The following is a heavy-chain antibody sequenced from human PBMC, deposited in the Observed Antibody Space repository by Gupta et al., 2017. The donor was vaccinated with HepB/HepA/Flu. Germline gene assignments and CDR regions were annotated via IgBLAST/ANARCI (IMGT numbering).Heavy chain of an antibody. V-gene: IGHV3-23*01. CDR2: ISGSDSNT. CDR3: AKGGAYSDYGMDV. CDR1: GFIFSNYV. Sequence: EVQLLQSGGGLVQPGGSLRLSCAASGFIFSNYVMTWVRQAPGKGLEWVSGISGSDSNTYYADSVQGRFTISRDNSKNTLYLQMNSLRAEDTAVYYCAKGGAYSDYGMDVWCQGTTVT. D-gene: IGHD2-21*01. J-gene: IGHJ6*02.